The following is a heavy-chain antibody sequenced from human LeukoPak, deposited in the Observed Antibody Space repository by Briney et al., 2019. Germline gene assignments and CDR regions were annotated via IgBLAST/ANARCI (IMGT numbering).Heavy chain of an antibody. CDR1: GNLFTTSW. CDR3: ARKTIAAARGTYYFDY. CDR2: IYLGDSDT. V-gene: IGHV5-51*01. Sequence: GASLQISCKASGNLFTTSWIGWVRPMPGRGLEWMGIIYLGDSDTKYSPSFQGQVTISADRSINTAYLQWSSLKASDTAMYYCARKTIAAARGTYYFDYWGQGTLVTVSS. D-gene: IGHD6-13*01. J-gene: IGHJ4*02.